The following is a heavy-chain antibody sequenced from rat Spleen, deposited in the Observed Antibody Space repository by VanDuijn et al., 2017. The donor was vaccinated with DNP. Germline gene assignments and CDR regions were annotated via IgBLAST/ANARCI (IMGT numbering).Heavy chain of an antibody. J-gene: IGHJ2*01. CDR2: ISTNGGNS. D-gene: IGHD4-3*01. Sequence: EVQLVESGGGLVQPGRSLKLSCAASGFTFSKYGMAWVRQAPTQGLEWVASISTNGGNSYYRDSVKGRFTISRDNAKNTQYLQMDSLRSEDTATYYCTRGGTYYFDYWGQGVLVTVSS. CDR3: TRGGTYYFDY. CDR1: GFTFSKYG. V-gene: IGHV5S13*01.